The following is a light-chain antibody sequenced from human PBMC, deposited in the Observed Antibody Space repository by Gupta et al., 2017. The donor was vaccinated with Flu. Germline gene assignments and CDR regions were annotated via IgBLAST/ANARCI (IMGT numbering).Light chain of an antibody. V-gene: IGKV4-1*01. CDR2: WAS. CDR3: QQYYSTPRT. Sequence: DLVMTQSPDSLPLSRVERSTIDSKSSQSVIYSYNNKNYLAWYQQKPGQPPKVLIYWASTRESEIPARFSGSGSGTDFTLTISSLQAEDVAVYYCQQYYSTPRTFGQGTKVEIK. CDR1: QSVIYSYNNKNY. J-gene: IGKJ1*01.